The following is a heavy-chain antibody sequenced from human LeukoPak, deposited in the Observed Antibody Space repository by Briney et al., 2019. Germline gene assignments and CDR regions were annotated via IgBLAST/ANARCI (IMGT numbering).Heavy chain of an antibody. Sequence: SETLSLTCTVSGGSISSSSYYWGWIRQPPGKGLEWIGSIYYSGSTYYNPSLKSRVTISVDTSKNQFSLKLSSVTAADTAVYYCASPLFYYYDSSGYYDTWGQGTLVTVSS. D-gene: IGHD3-22*01. CDR1: GGSISSSSYY. J-gene: IGHJ5*02. CDR2: IYYSGST. CDR3: ASPLFYYYDSSGYYDT. V-gene: IGHV4-39*01.